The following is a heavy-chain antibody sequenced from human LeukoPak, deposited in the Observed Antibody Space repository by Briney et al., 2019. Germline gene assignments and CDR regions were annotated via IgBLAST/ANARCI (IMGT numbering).Heavy chain of an antibody. CDR3: ARSKSGAPDY. V-gene: IGHV4-59*08. CDR2: IYYGGSA. J-gene: IGHJ4*02. CDR1: GGSISSYY. Sequence: SETLSRTGTVSGGSISSYYWGWIRQPPGKGLEWFGYIYYGGSANYNHSLKSRATISDATSRNQYPLNLSSVTAADTAVYYCARSKSGAPDYWGQGTLVTVSS. D-gene: IGHD1-26*01.